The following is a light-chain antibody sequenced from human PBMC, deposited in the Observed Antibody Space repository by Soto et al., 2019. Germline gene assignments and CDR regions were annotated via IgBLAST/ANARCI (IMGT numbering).Light chain of an antibody. CDR3: QQYGSSPRT. CDR1: QSVSSN. V-gene: IGKV3-15*01. Sequence: EIVMTQSPATLSVSPGERATLSCRASQSVSSNLAWYQQKPGQAPRLLISGASTRATGIPARFSGSGSGTEFTLTISSLQSEDFAVYYCQQYGSSPRTFGQGTKVDIK. J-gene: IGKJ1*01. CDR2: GAS.